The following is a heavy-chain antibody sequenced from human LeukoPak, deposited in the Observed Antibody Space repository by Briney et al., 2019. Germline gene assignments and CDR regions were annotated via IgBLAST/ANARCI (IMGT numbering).Heavy chain of an antibody. CDR3: ARGGGIVRATNYYYYIDV. CDR2: INPNSGGT. J-gene: IGHJ6*03. CDR1: GYTFTGYY. Sequence: ASVTVSCKASGYTFTGYYMHWVRQPPGKGLEWMGWINPNSGGTNYAQKFQGRVSMTRDTAITTAYMELSRLRSDDTAVYYWARGGGIVRATNYYYYIDVWGKGTTVTVSS. D-gene: IGHD1-26*01. V-gene: IGHV1-2*02.